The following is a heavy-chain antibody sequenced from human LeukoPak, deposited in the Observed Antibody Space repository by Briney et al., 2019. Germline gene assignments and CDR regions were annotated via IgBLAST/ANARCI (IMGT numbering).Heavy chain of an antibody. J-gene: IGHJ4*02. CDR2: ISGSSSTI. Sequence: GGSLRLSCAASGFTFSTYSMNWVRQAPGKGLEWVSYISGSSSTIYYANSVKGRFTISRDNARNSLYLQMNSLRAEDTAVYYCARDYSSSGWYLGPFDYWGQGTLVTVPS. V-gene: IGHV3-48*04. CDR1: GFTFSTYS. CDR3: ARDYSSSGWYLGPFDY. D-gene: IGHD6-19*01.